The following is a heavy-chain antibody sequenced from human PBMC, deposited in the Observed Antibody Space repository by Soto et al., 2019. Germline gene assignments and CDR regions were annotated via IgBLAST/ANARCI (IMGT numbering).Heavy chain of an antibody. V-gene: IGHV3-53*04. CDR1: GFTVSSNY. CDR2: IYSGGST. Sequence: GGSLRLSCTASGFTVSSNYMSWVRQAPGKGLEWVSVIYSGGSTYYADSVKGRFTISRHNSKNTLYLQMNSLRAEDTAVYYCAKVVLFRYSYGPDFNMYVWGQGTTVTVSS. CDR3: AKVVLFRYSYGPDFNMYV. J-gene: IGHJ6*02. D-gene: IGHD5-18*01.